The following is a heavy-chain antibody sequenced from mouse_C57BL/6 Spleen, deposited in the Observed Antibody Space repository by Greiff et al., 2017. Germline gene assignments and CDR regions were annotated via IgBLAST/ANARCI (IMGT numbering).Heavy chain of an antibody. Sequence: LVESGAELARPGASVKMSCKASGYTFTSYTMHWVKQRPGQGLEWIGYINPSSGYTKYNQKFKDKAILTADKSSSTAYMQLSSLTSEDSAVYYCTRSTGSSDDYARDYWGQGTSVTVSS. V-gene: IGHV1-4*01. J-gene: IGHJ4*01. CDR3: TRSTGSSDDYARDY. CDR2: INPSSGYT. CDR1: GYTFTSYT. D-gene: IGHD1-1*01.